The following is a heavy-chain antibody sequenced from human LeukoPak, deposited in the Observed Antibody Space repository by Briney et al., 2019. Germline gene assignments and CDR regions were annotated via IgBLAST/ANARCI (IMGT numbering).Heavy chain of an antibody. CDR3: ARLTYTAIKP. D-gene: IGHD5-18*01. V-gene: IGHV3-7*03. CDR2: IGKDGSAN. Sequence: GGSLRLSCAASGFSLSRYWMSWVRQAPGKGLEWVANIGKDGSANHYVDSVKGRFTISRDNAKNTLFLQMNSLRAEDTAVYYCARLTYTAIKPWGQGTLVTVSS. J-gene: IGHJ5*02. CDR1: GFSLSRYW.